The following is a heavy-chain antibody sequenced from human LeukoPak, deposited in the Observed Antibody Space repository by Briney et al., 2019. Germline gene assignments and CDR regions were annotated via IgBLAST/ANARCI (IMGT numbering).Heavy chain of an antibody. V-gene: IGHV1-18*01. CDR2: ISAYNGNT. CDR1: GGTFSSYA. CDR3: ARAIKAAAGTTLMESDP. D-gene: IGHD6-13*01. J-gene: IGHJ5*02. Sequence: GSSVKVSCKASGGTFSSYAISWVRQAPGQGLEWMGWISAYNGNTSYAQKLQGRVTMTTDTSTSTAYMELRSLRSDDTAVYYCARAIKAAAGTTLMESDPWGQGTLVTVSS.